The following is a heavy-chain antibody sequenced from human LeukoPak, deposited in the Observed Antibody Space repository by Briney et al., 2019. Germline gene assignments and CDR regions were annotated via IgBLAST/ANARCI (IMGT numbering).Heavy chain of an antibody. CDR2: ISGSGGST. D-gene: IGHD3-10*01. Sequence: GGSLRLSCAASGFTFSSYAMSWVRQAPGKGLEWVSAISGSGGSTYYADSVKGRFTISRDNSKNTLYLQMNSLRAEDTAVYYCARDKGYYGSGSYFWFDPWGQGTLVTVSS. CDR3: ARDKGYYGSGSYFWFDP. J-gene: IGHJ5*02. V-gene: IGHV3-23*01. CDR1: GFTFSSYA.